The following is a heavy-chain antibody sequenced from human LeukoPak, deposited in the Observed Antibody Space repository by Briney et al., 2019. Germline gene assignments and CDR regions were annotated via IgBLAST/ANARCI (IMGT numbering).Heavy chain of an antibody. CDR2: ISTSSSYI. CDR1: GCTFSSYT. Sequence: GGSLRLSRAASGCTFSSYTRHWVRQAPGKGLEWVSCISTSSSYIYYADSVKGRFTISRDNPKNSLYLQMNSLRAEDTAVYYCARGGSTTTMTTDFDYWGQGTLVTVSS. J-gene: IGHJ4*02. CDR3: ARGGSTTTMTTDFDY. D-gene: IGHD4-17*01. V-gene: IGHV3-21*01.